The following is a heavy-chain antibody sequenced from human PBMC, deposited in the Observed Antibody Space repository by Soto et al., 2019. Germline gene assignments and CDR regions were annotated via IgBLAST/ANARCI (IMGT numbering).Heavy chain of an antibody. D-gene: IGHD3-3*01. CDR2: IYHSGST. J-gene: IGHJ5*02. CDR1: GYSISSGYY. V-gene: IGHV4-38-2*01. Sequence: SETLSLTCAVSGYSISSGYYWGWIRQPPGKGLEWIGSIYHSGSTYYNPSLKSRVTISVDTSKNQFSLKLSSVTAADTAVYYCARAPRITIFGVVISFDPWGQGTLVTVSS. CDR3: ARAPRITIFGVVISFDP.